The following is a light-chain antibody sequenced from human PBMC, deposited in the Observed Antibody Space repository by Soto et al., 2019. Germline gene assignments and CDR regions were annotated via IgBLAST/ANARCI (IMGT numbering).Light chain of an antibody. J-gene: IGKJ1*01. CDR3: QQYSNWPET. V-gene: IGKV3-15*01. CDR2: GAS. Sequence: EIVMTPSPVTLSVSPGERATLSCRASQSVTNNLVWYQHKPGQAPRLLIFGASTRATGIPARFSGSGSGTESTLTINSLQSEDSAIYYCQQYSNWPETFGQGTKVDIK. CDR1: QSVTNN.